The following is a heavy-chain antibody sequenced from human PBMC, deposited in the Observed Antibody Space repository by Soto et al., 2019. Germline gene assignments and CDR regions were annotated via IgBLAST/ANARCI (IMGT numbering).Heavy chain of an antibody. CDR1: GYTFTYRY. CDR2: ITPFNGNT. Sequence: GASVKVSCKASGYTFTYRYLHWVRQAPGQALEWMGWITPFNGNTNYAQKFQDRVTITRDRSMSTAYMELSSLRSEDTAMYYCASEGYDILTGYSLAFDIWGQGTMVTVSS. D-gene: IGHD3-9*01. V-gene: IGHV1-45*02. J-gene: IGHJ3*02. CDR3: ASEGYDILTGYSLAFDI.